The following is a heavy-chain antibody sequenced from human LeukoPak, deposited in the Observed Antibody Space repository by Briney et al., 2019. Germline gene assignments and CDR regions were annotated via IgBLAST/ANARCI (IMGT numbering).Heavy chain of an antibody. V-gene: IGHV3-30*02. J-gene: IGHJ5*02. CDR3: AKDTLGYCSGGSCPRPYNWFDP. D-gene: IGHD2-15*01. CDR2: IRYDGSNK. CDR1: GFTFSRYW. Sequence: GGSLRLSCAASGFTFSRYWMHWVRQAPGKGLEWVAFIRYDGSNKYYADSVKGRFTISRDNSKNTLYLQMNSLRAEDTAVYYCAKDTLGYCSGGSCPRPYNWFDPWGQGTLVTVSS.